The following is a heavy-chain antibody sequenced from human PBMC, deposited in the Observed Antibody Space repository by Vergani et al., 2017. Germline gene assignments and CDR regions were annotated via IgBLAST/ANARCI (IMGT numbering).Heavy chain of an antibody. CDR2: INNNGGST. CDR1: GFILNSYA. Sequence: QLLESGGGLIPSGGSLRLSCAASGFILNSYAMPWVRQAPGEGLEGVSVINNNGGSTYYADSVKGRFTISRDNSKHTLYLQMTDMRAEDTATYYCAIVCGSTSCPYGGGAFDVWGHGTMVTVSS. D-gene: IGHD2-2*01. V-gene: IGHV3-23*01. J-gene: IGHJ3*01. CDR3: AIVCGSTSCPYGGGAFDV.